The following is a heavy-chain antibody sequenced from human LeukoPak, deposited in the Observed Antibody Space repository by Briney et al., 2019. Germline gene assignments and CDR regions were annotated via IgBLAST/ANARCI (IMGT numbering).Heavy chain of an antibody. CDR3: ARDGDGDYVFDP. Sequence: GGSLRLSCAASGFTFSSYWKHWVRQVPGKGLVWVSRINTDGSTTTYADSVKGRFTISRDNAKNTLYLQTNSLRAEDTAVYYCARDGDGDYVFDPWGQGTLVTVSS. CDR1: GFTFSSYW. CDR2: INTDGSTT. J-gene: IGHJ5*02. V-gene: IGHV3-74*01. D-gene: IGHD4-17*01.